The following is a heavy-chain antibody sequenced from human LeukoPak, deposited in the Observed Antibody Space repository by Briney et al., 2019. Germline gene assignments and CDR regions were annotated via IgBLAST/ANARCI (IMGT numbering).Heavy chain of an antibody. D-gene: IGHD3-22*01. CDR3: AGTYYYDSSGYYY. J-gene: IGHJ4*02. CDR1: GGTFSSYT. CDR2: IIPILGIA. V-gene: IGHV1-69*02. Sequence: ASVKVSCKASGGTFSSYTISWVRQAPGQGLEWMGRIIPILGIANYAQKFQGRVTITADESTSTAYMELSSLRSEDTAVYYCAGTYYYDSSGYYYWGQGTLVTVSS.